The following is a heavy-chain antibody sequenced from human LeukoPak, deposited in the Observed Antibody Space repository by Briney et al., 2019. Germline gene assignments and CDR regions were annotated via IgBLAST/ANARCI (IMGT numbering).Heavy chain of an antibody. V-gene: IGHV4-34*01. CDR1: GGSFSGYY. CDR3: ARGRGSYYV. CDR2: INHSGST. Sequence: PSETLSLTCAVYGGSFSGYYWSWIRQPPGKGLEWIGEINHSGSTNYNPSLKSRVTISVGTSKNQFSLKLSSVTAADAAVYYCARGRGSYYVWGQGTLVTVSS. D-gene: IGHD1-26*01. J-gene: IGHJ4*02.